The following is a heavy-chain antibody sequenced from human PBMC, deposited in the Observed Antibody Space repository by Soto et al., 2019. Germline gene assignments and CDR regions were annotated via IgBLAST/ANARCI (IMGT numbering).Heavy chain of an antibody. J-gene: IGHJ4*02. D-gene: IGHD2-15*01. CDR1: GYTFTGHY. CDR3: AREGAVVAAATAF. CDR2: IGPNSGVT. Sequence: HVQLVQSGAEVKKPGASVKVSCKASGYTFTGHYMHWVRQAPGGGLEWMGWIGPNSGVTNYAQKFQGRVSMTRDTSINTVYLEVTMLTSDDTAVYFCAREGAVVAAATAFWGQGTLVTVSS. V-gene: IGHV1-2*02.